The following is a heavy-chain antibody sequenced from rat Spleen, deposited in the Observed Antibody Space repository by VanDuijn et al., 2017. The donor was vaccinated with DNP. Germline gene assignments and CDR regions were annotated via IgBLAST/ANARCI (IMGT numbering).Heavy chain of an antibody. V-gene: IGHV5-17*01. Sequence: EVQLVESGGGLVQPGRSLKVSCAASGFTFNNYGMAWVRQAPKKGLEWVATISYDGSSTYYRDSVKGRFTISRDNAKSTLYLQMDSLRSEDTATYYCARHYGGYSYYWYFDFWGPGTMVTVSS. CDR2: ISYDGSST. CDR1: GFTFNNYG. CDR3: ARHYGGYSYYWYFDF. J-gene: IGHJ1*01. D-gene: IGHD1-11*01.